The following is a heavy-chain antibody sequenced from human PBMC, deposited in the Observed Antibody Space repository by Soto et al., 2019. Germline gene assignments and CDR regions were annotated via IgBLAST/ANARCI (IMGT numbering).Heavy chain of an antibody. Sequence: QVQLVESGGGVVQPGRSLRLSCAASGFSFSISPMHWVRQAPGKGPEWVALISYDGTNKFYADSVKGRFTISRDNSKSTFYVQVDRLRPEDAAVYYCARDPKTSGGQHWAFNYFDSWGQGTLVTVSS. CDR2: ISYDGTNK. J-gene: IGHJ4*02. CDR3: ARDPKTSGGQHWAFNYFDS. CDR1: GFSFSISP. D-gene: IGHD3-3*02. V-gene: IGHV3-30-3*01.